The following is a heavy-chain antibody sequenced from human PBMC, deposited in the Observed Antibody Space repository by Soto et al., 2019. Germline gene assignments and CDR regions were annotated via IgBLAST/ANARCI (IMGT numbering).Heavy chain of an antibody. Sequence: PSETLSLTCSVSGGSISSGDYYWSWIRQPPGKGLEWIGYIYYSGSTNYNPSLRSRVTISVDTSKNQFSLKLNSVTAADTAAYYCARGQWLPFDVFDIWGQGTMVTVSS. CDR2: IYYSGST. CDR1: GGSISSGDYY. V-gene: IGHV4-30-4*01. J-gene: IGHJ3*02. D-gene: IGHD3-22*01. CDR3: ARGQWLPFDVFDI.